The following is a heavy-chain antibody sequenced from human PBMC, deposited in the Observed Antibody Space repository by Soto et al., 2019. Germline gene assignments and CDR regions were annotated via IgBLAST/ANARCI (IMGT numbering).Heavy chain of an antibody. J-gene: IGHJ6*02. D-gene: IGHD1-1*01. CDR1: SGTISSRTHY. CDR3: ARQGRNTRIVLIKHYATDF. Sequence: SETLSLTCTVSSGTISSRTHYWAWIRQPPGKGLEWIGVIDDSGSTHYSESLKSRVTISVDTSKNQFSLKVSSVTATDTAVYYCARQGRNTRIVLIKHYATDFWGQGTAVTVSS. CDR2: IDDSGST. V-gene: IGHV4-39*01.